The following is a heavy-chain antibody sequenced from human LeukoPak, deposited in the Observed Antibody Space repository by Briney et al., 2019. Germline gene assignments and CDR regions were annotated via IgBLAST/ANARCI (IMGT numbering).Heavy chain of an antibody. CDR1: GYTFTDYF. D-gene: IGHD2-8*02. J-gene: IGHJ4*02. V-gene: IGHV1-2*06. CDR2: INPNSGGT. Sequence: EASVKVSCTASGYTFTDYFMHWVRQAPGQGLEWMGRINPNSGGTNYAQKFQGRVTMTRDTSISTAYMELSGLRSDDTAVYYCARDRTGALFFDYWGQGTLVTVSS. CDR3: ARDRTGALFFDY.